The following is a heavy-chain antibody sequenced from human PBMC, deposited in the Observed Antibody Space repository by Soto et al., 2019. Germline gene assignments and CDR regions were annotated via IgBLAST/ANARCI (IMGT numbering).Heavy chain of an antibody. J-gene: IGHJ4*02. V-gene: IGHV3-7*03. Sequence: EVQLVESGGGLVQPGGSLRLSCAASGFTFSSYWMSWVRQAPGKGLEWVANIKQDGSEKYYVDSVKGRFTISRDNAKNSLYLQMNSLRAEDTAVYYCARTTYPLVAAAPFDYWGQGTLVTVSS. CDR1: GFTFSSYW. CDR2: IKQDGSEK. CDR3: ARTTYPLVAAAPFDY. D-gene: IGHD6-13*01.